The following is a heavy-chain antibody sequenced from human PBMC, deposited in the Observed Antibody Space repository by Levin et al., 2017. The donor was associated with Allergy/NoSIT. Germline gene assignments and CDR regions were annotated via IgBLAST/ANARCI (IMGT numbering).Heavy chain of an antibody. Sequence: SVKVSCKASGGTFSSYAISWVRQAPGQGLEWMGGIIPIFGTANYAQKFQGRVTITADESTSTAYMELSSLRSEDTAVYYCARVDSSGGPYYYYMDVWGKGTTVTVSS. V-gene: IGHV1-69*13. J-gene: IGHJ6*03. CDR1: GGTFSSYA. D-gene: IGHD6-19*01. CDR2: IIPIFGTA. CDR3: ARVDSSGGPYYYYMDV.